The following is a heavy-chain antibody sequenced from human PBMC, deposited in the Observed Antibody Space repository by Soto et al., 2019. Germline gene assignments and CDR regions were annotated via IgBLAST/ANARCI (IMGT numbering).Heavy chain of an antibody. J-gene: IGHJ4*02. V-gene: IGHV6-1*01. CDR1: GASVSSKSAT. CDR3: ARALAGSYDY. Sequence: TLSLTCAILGASVSSKSATFNWIRQAPSRGLEWLGRTYYRSKWSTDYAVSLRGRITVSPDSSKNQFSLRLTSLTPEDTAVYYCARALAGSYDYWGQGTLVTVSS. D-gene: IGHD3-10*01. CDR2: TYYRSKWST.